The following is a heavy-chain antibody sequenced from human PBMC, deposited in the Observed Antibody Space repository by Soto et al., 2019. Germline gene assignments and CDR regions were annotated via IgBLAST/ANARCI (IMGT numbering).Heavy chain of an antibody. CDR1: NGSMNTYY. CDR3: ARGSRNSESFAFDH. V-gene: IGHV4-59*01. Sequence: PSETLSLTCTVSNGSMNTYYWNWIRQPPGKGLEWIAYVCSSGASATYNPSLKSRVTISVDTSKNQFSLKLTSVIAADTAVYFCARGSRNSESFAFDHWGQGILVTVSS. J-gene: IGHJ4*02. CDR2: VCSSGASA. D-gene: IGHD1-26*01.